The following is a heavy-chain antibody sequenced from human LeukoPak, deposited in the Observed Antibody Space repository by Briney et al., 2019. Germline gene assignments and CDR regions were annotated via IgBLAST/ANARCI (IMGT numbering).Heavy chain of an antibody. Sequence: SVKVSCKASGGTFSSYAISWVRQAPGQGLEWMGGIIPIFGTANYAQKFQGRVTITADESTSTAYVELSSLRSEDTAVYYCARATRDGYNNDAFDIWGQGTMVTVSS. CDR2: IIPIFGTA. CDR3: ARATRDGYNNDAFDI. J-gene: IGHJ3*02. V-gene: IGHV1-69*13. CDR1: GGTFSSYA. D-gene: IGHD5-24*01.